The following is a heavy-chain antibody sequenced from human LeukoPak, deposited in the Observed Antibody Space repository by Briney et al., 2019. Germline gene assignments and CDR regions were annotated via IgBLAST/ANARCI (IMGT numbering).Heavy chain of an antibody. Sequence: GESLKISCKGSGYSFTSYWIGWVRQMPGKGLEWMGIIYPGDSDTRYSPSFQGQVTISADKSISATYLWWSNLKASDTAMYCCARLWRGGGYFDYWGQGTLVTVSS. D-gene: IGHD3-16*01. CDR1: GYSFTSYW. CDR2: IYPGDSDT. CDR3: ARLWRGGGYFDY. J-gene: IGHJ4*02. V-gene: IGHV5-51*01.